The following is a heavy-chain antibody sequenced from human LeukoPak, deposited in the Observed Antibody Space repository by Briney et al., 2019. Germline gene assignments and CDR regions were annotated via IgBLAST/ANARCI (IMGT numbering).Heavy chain of an antibody. D-gene: IGHD5-24*01. CDR1: SGSIGSYY. CDR3: ARVSGATITTYYGIDV. Sequence: SETLSLNCTVSSGSIGSYYWSWIRQPPGKGLEWIGHISYSGSTNYNPSLNSRLIISIDASANQFSLKLSSVTAADPAVYYCARVSGATITTYYGIDVWGQGTTVTVSS. CDR2: ISYSGST. V-gene: IGHV4-59*01. J-gene: IGHJ6*02.